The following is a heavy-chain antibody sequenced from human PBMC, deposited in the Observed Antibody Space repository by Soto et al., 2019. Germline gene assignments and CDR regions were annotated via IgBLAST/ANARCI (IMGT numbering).Heavy chain of an antibody. CDR1: GGSISGYY. D-gene: IGHD2-21*02. Sequence: SETLSLTCTVSGGSISGYYWSWLRQPPGKGLEWIGYIYNIGSTNYNPSLRSRVTMSIDTSQEQFSLKVSSVTATDTAVYYCARDLWGYCGTDCYPLDVWGQGTTVTVS. CDR2: IYNIGST. V-gene: IGHV4-4*08. J-gene: IGHJ6*02. CDR3: ARDLWGYCGTDCYPLDV.